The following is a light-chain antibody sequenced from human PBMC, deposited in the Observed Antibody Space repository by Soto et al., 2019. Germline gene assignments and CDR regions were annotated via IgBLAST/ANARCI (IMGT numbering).Light chain of an antibody. Sequence: DIQMTQSPSTLPASVGESVTITCRASQSISSWLAWYQQKPGKAPKLLIYDASSLESGVPSRFSGSGSATEFTLTISSLQPDDFATYYCXQYNNYWTXGQGTKVDI. CDR2: DAS. CDR3: XQYNNYWT. V-gene: IGKV1-5*01. J-gene: IGKJ1*01. CDR1: QSISSW.